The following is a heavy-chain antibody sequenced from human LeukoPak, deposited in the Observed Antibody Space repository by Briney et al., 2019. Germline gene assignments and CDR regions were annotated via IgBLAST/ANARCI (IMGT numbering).Heavy chain of an antibody. CDR1: GFTFSDYY. CDR2: ISSSGGTL. J-gene: IGHJ4*02. CDR3: ARDFRAVATPFDY. V-gene: IGHV3-11*04. Sequence: GGSLRLSCAASGFTFSDYYMSWIRQAPGKGLEWLAYISSSGGTLYYADSVKGRFTISRDNAKNSLYLQMDSLRAEDTAVYYCARDFRAVATPFDYWGQGTLVTVSS. D-gene: IGHD5-12*01.